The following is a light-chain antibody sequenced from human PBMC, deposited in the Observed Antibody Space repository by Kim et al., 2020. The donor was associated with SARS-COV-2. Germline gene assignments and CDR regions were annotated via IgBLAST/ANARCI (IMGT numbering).Light chain of an antibody. J-gene: IGLJ2*01. V-gene: IGLV1-47*01. Sequence: GRRVTISCTVSSSTIGCNYVYWYQQHPGTAPKLLIYRNNQRPSGVPDRFSGSKSGTSASLAISGLRSEDEADYYCAAWDDSLSGVVFGGGAQLTVL. CDR3: AAWDDSLSGVV. CDR2: RNN. CDR1: SSTIGCNY.